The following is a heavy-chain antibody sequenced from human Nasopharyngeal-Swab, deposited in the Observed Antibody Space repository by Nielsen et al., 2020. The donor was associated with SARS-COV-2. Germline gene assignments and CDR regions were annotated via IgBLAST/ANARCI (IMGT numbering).Heavy chain of an antibody. J-gene: IGHJ3*02. V-gene: IGHV3-7*04. Sequence: GESLKISCAASGFPLSHYYMTWVRQPPGKGLEWVSNIKQDGSEQFYADSVKGRFTISRDNAKNSLYLQMDSLRADDTAVYYCARESVVTGMDDATDIWGQGPMVTVSS. CDR3: ARESVVTGMDDATDI. CDR1: GFPLSHYY. D-gene: IGHD2-21*02. CDR2: IKQDGSEQ.